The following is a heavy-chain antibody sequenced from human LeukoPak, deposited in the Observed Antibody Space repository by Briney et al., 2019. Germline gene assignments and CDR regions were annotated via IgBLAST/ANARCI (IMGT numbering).Heavy chain of an antibody. Sequence: PSETLSLTCTVSGGSISSYYWSWIRQPPGKGLEWIGYIYYSGSTNYNPSLKSRVTISVDTSKNQFSLKLSSVTAADTAVYYCARHGYGSGTHPYYFDYWGQGTLVTVSS. D-gene: IGHD3-10*01. V-gene: IGHV4-59*08. CDR3: ARHGYGSGTHPYYFDY. CDR1: GGSISSYY. CDR2: IYYSGST. J-gene: IGHJ4*02.